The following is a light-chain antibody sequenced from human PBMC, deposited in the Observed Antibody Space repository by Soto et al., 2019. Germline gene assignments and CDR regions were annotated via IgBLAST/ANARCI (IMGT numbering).Light chain of an antibody. J-gene: IGKJ2*01. CDR2: DAS. Sequence: DVQMTQSPSSLSASVGDRVTITCRASQRIRTSLNWYQQKPGKAPKFLIDDASHLQSEVPSRFSGIGSGTDFTLTISNLQPEDFATYYCQQSYSVPPTFGQGTKLEI. V-gene: IGKV1-39*01. CDR1: QRIRTS. CDR3: QQSYSVPPT.